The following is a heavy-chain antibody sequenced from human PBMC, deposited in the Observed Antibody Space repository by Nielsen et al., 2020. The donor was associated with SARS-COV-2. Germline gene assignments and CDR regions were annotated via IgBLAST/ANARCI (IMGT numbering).Heavy chain of an antibody. Sequence: GESLKISCAASGFTFSSYAMHWVRQAPGKGLEWVAVISYDGSNKYYADSVKGRFTISRDNSKNTLYLQMNSLRAEDTALYYCAKLGYYGSGSTGDYWGQGTLVTVSS. CDR1: GFTFSSYA. J-gene: IGHJ4*02. CDR3: AKLGYYGSGSTGDY. D-gene: IGHD3-10*01. V-gene: IGHV3-30-3*02. CDR2: ISYDGSNK.